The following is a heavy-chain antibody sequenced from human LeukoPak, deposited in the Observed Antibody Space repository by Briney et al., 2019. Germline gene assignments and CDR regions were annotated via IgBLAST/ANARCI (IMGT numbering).Heavy chain of an antibody. CDR1: GFTFSSYW. Sequence: PGGSLRLSCAASGFTFSSYWMTWVRQAPGKGLEWVANIKDDGSEKYYVDSMKGRFTISRDNAKDLLYLQVDSLRAEDTAVYYCATYRRGYFDYWGQGTLVTVSA. CDR3: ATYRRGYFDY. CDR2: IKDDGSEK. V-gene: IGHV3-7*01. J-gene: IGHJ4*02. D-gene: IGHD1-14*01.